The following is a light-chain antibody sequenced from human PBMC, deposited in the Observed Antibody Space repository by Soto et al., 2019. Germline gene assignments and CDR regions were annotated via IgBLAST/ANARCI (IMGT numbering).Light chain of an antibody. V-gene: IGLV2-8*01. CDR1: SSDVGGYNY. Sequence: QSALTQPPSASGSPGQSVTISCTGTSSDVGGYNYVSWYQQHPGKAPKLMISEVSKRPSGVPDRFSGSKSGNTASLTVSGLQDEDDADYYCSSFAGNNNLVFGGGTKLTVL. CDR2: EVS. CDR3: SSFAGNNNLV. J-gene: IGLJ2*01.